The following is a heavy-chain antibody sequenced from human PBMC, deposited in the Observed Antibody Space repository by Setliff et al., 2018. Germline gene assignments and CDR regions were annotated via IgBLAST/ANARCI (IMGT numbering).Heavy chain of an antibody. D-gene: IGHD2-8*02. CDR3: ARDFSTGSSS. J-gene: IGHJ5*02. V-gene: IGHV3-30*01. CDR2: TSYDGINK. CDR1: GFIFSNYA. Sequence: GGSLRLSCAASGFIFSNYAMHWVRQAPGKGLEWVAVTSYDGINKYYADSVKGRFTISRDNSKSTLYLQMNTLRTEDTAVYYCARDFSTGSSSWGQGTLVTVSS.